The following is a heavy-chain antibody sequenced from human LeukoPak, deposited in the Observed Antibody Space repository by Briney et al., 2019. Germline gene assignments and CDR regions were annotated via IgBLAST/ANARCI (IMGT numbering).Heavy chain of an antibody. D-gene: IGHD1-26*01. J-gene: IGHJ4*02. Sequence: GSLRLSCAASGFSFSNYWMTWLRQAPGKGLEWVANISGDESRKYYLDSVTGRFTISRDNAKNSLYLQMNSLRAEDTAVYYCAREVGATTGPHFDYWGQGTLVTVSS. CDR1: GFSFSNYW. CDR3: AREVGATTGPHFDY. CDR2: ISGDESRK. V-gene: IGHV3-7*01.